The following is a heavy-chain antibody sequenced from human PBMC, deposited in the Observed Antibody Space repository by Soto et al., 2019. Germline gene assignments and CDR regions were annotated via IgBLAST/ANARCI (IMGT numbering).Heavy chain of an antibody. V-gene: IGHV7-4-1*01. CDR3: ARSDFIAAASWFGR. J-gene: IGHJ5*02. CDR1: GYTFTSYA. D-gene: IGHD6-13*01. CDR2: INTNTGNP. Sequence: QVQLVQSGSELKKPGASVKVSCKSSGYTFTSYAMNWVRQAPGQGLEWMGWINTNTGNPTYAQGFTGRLVFSLDTSVSSAYLQICSLKFEDTALYYCARSDFIAAASWFGRCGQGSLGTLS.